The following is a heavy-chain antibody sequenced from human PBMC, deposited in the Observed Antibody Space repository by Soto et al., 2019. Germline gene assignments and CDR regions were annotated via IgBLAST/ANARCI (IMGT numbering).Heavy chain of an antibody. J-gene: IGHJ4*02. CDR3: ARDDCSGGSCYRPLDY. D-gene: IGHD2-15*01. CDR2: SSGYNGNT. Sequence: QVQLVQSGAEVKKPGASVKVSCKASGYTFPSYGISWVRQAPGQGLEWMGWSSGYNGNTNYAQMLQGRVTMTTDTSPSTAYMELRSLRSDDTAVYYCARDDCSGGSCYRPLDYWGQGTLVTVAS. CDR1: GYTFPSYG. V-gene: IGHV1-18*01.